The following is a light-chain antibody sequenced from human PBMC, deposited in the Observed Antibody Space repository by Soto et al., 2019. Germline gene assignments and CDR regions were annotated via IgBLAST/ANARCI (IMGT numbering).Light chain of an antibody. CDR3: LSYTSRVTYV. Sequence: QSALTQPASVSGSPGQSITISCTGTSSDVGGYNYVSWYQQNPGKAPKLIIYDVSNRPSGVSNRFSASKSGNTASLTISGLQAEDEADYYCLSYTSRVTYVFGTGTKLTVL. CDR1: SSDVGGYNY. J-gene: IGLJ1*01. V-gene: IGLV2-14*01. CDR2: DVS.